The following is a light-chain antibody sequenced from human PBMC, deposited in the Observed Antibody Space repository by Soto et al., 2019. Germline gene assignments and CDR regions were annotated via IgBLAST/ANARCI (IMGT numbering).Light chain of an antibody. Sequence: GDRVTITCRASQGISSWLAWYQQKPGKAPKLLIYDASSLESGVPSRFSGSGSGTEFTLTISSLQPDDFATYYCQQYNSSPWTFGQGTKVEIK. CDR1: QGISSW. J-gene: IGKJ1*01. CDR3: QQYNSSPWT. CDR2: DAS. V-gene: IGKV1-5*01.